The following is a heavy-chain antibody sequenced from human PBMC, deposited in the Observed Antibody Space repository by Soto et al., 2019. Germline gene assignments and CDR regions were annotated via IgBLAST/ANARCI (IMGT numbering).Heavy chain of an antibody. CDR2: IYYSGST. V-gene: IGHV4-31*03. D-gene: IGHD4-17*01. CDR3: ARDSRAVTPDLYYYYYGMDV. Sequence: PSETLSLTCTVSGGSISSGGYYWSWIRQHPGKGLEWIGYIYYSGSTYYNPSLKSRVTISVDTSKNQFSLKLSSVTAADTAVYYCARDSRAVTPDLYYYYYGMDVWGQGTTVTVSS. J-gene: IGHJ6*02. CDR1: GGSISSGGYY.